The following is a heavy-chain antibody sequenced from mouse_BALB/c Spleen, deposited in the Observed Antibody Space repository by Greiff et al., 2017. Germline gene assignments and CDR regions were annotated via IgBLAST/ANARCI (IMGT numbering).Heavy chain of an antibody. Sequence: EVQLQESGPGLVKPSQSLSLTCTVTGYSITSDYAWNWIRQFPGNKLEWMGYISYSGSTSYNPSLKSRISITRDTSKNQFFLQLNSVTTEDTATYYCARRDYYGRTRTMDYWGQGTLVTVSS. V-gene: IGHV3-2*02. D-gene: IGHD1-1*01. CDR3: ARRDYYGRTRTMDY. CDR1: GYSITSDYA. CDR2: ISYSGST. J-gene: IGHJ4*01.